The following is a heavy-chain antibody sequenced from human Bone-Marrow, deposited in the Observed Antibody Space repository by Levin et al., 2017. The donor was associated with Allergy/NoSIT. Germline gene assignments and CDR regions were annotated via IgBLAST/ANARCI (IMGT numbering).Heavy chain of an antibody. CDR1: GDTFTSYV. Sequence: GASVKVSCQPSGDTFTSYVISWVRQAPGQGLEWMGSISGYSGNRNYAERFQGRVTMTTDRSTSTAYMELTNLRSDDTAVYYCAISGSSGWQPEYFQFWGQGTLVTVSS. V-gene: IGHV1-18*01. CDR2: ISGYSGNR. J-gene: IGHJ1*01. D-gene: IGHD6-19*01. CDR3: AISGSSGWQPEYFQF.